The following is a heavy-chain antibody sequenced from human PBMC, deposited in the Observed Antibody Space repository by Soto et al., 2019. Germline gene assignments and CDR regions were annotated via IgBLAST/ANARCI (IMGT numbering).Heavy chain of an antibody. V-gene: IGHV4-59*08. CDR3: ARHRTETHAFDI. Sequence: QVQLQESGPGLGKPSETLSLTCTVSGGSIRGSYWTWNRQPPGKGLEWIGHIYSSGSTHYNPSLKSRVTISADTSKSQFSLKLTSVTAADTAVYYCARHRTETHAFDIWGQGTMLTVSS. CDR1: GGSIRGSY. CDR2: IYSSGST. J-gene: IGHJ3*02.